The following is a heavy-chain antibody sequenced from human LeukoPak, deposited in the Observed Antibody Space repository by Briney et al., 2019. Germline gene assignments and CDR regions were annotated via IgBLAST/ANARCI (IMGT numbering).Heavy chain of an antibody. J-gene: IGHJ4*02. CDR2: IYSGGST. D-gene: IGHD6-19*01. CDR3: ARTSASEYSSGWYAKVFDY. Sequence: PGGSLRLSCAASGFTFSSYAIHWVRQAPGKGLEWVSVIYSGGSTYYADSVKGRFTISRDNSKNTLYLQMNSLRAEDTAVYYCARTSASEYSSGWYAKVFDYWGQGTLVTVSS. CDR1: GFTFSSYA. V-gene: IGHV3-66*01.